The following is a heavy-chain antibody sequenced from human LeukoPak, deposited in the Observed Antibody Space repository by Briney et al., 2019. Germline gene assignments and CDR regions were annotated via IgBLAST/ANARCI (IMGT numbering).Heavy chain of an antibody. CDR3: ARDGYYDSSGYYYFDY. CDR1: GGSISSGGYY. Sequence: SQTLSLTCTVSGGSISSGGYYWSWIRQHPGKGLEWIGYIYYSGSTYYNPSLKSRVTISVDTSKNQFSLKLSSVTAADTAVYYCARDGYYDSSGYYYFDYWGQGTLITVSS. D-gene: IGHD3-22*01. V-gene: IGHV4-31*03. CDR2: IYYSGST. J-gene: IGHJ4*02.